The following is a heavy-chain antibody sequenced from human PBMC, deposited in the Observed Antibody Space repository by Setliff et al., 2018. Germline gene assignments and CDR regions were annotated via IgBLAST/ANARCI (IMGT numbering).Heavy chain of an antibody. J-gene: IGHJ3*02. D-gene: IGHD3-22*01. CDR2: ISYDGSNK. V-gene: IGHV3-30*03. CDR1: GFTFSSYG. Sequence: GESLKISCAASGFTFSSYGMHWVRQAPGKGLEWVAVISYDGSNKYYADSVKGRFTISRDNSKNTLYLQMNSLRSEDTAVYYCARDWYYDSSGYLSQRHDAFDIWGQGTMVTVSS. CDR3: ARDWYYDSSGYLSQRHDAFDI.